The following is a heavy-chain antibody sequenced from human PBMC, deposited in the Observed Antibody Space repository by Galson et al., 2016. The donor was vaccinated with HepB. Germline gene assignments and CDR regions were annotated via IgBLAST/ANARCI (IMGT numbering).Heavy chain of an antibody. CDR1: GGTFSNYG. CDR2: IIPILGTP. CDR3: ARTIVRLVRNYYYQYGLDV. D-gene: IGHD6-19*01. V-gene: IGHV1-69*13. Sequence: SVKVSCKASGGTFSNYGISWVRQAPGQGLEYMGGIIPILGTPNYAQKFQGRVTITADESTSTACTEVSSLRSEDTAVYYCARTIVRLVRNYYYQYGLDVWGQGTTVTVSS. J-gene: IGHJ6*02.